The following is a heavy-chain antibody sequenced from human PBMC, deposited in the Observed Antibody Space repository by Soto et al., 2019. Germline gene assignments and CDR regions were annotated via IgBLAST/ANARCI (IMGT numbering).Heavy chain of an antibody. CDR1: GFTLRNYA. J-gene: IGHJ4*02. Sequence: EVPMLESGGGLVQPGGSLRLSCAASGFTLRNYAMSWVRQAPGKGLEWVSDISGTGGSTYYADSVKGRFTISRDNSKNTLYLQMNSLRAEDTAVYYCASRHYYDTPGHFEYWGQGTLVTVSS. V-gene: IGHV3-23*01. D-gene: IGHD3-22*01. CDR3: ASRHYYDTPGHFEY. CDR2: ISGTGGST.